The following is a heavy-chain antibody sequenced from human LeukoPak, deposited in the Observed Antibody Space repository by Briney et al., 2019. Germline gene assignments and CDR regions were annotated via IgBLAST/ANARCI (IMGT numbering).Heavy chain of an antibody. D-gene: IGHD2-2*01. Sequence: SETLSLNCTVSGGSISSSSYYWGWIRQPPGKGLEWIGSIYYSGSTYYNPSLKSRVTISVDTSKNQFSLKLSSVTAADTAVYYCARQEYQLLPIDYWGQGTLVTVSS. CDR2: IYYSGST. CDR1: GGSISSSSYY. V-gene: IGHV4-39*01. CDR3: ARQEYQLLPIDY. J-gene: IGHJ4*02.